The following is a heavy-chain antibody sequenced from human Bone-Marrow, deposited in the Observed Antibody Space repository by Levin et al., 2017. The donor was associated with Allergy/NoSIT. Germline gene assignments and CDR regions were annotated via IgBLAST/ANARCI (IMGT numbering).Heavy chain of an antibody. CDR2: IYPGDSDT. V-gene: IGHV5-51*01. Sequence: GGSLRLSCKASGYKFTNYWIGWVRQMPGKGLEWMGIIYPGDSDTRYGPSFQGQVTISVDTSISTAYLQWSSLKTSDTAMYYCARQAPFEVVVVPVSMFAGRAFDIWGQGTMVTVSS. CDR3: ARQAPFEVVVVPVSMFAGRAFDI. J-gene: IGHJ3*02. CDR1: GYKFTNYW. D-gene: IGHD2-2*01.